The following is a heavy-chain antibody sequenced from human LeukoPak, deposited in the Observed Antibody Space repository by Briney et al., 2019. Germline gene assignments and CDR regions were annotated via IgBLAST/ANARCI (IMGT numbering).Heavy chain of an antibody. D-gene: IGHD1-26*01. Sequence: PSETLSLTCTVSRGSISTFSWSWIRQPPGKGLEWLGYVSYSGTTNYNPSLKSRVTMSVDTSKSQFSLKLSSMTAADTAVYYCAGGHYPLEYWGQGTLVTVSS. J-gene: IGHJ4*02. CDR2: VSYSGTT. CDR3: AGGHYPLEY. CDR1: RGSISTFS. V-gene: IGHV4-59*01.